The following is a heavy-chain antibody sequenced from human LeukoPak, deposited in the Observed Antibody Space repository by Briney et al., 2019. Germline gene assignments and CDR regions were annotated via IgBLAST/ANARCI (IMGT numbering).Heavy chain of an antibody. CDR2: ISAYNGNT. CDR1: GYTFTSYG. V-gene: IGHV1-18*01. CDR3: ARTADYDFWSGYAFDY. D-gene: IGHD3-3*01. J-gene: IGHJ4*02. Sequence: GASVKVSCKASGYTFTSYGISWVRQAPGQGLEWMGWISAYNGNTNYAQKLQGRVTMTTDTSTSTAYMELRSLRSDDTAVYYCARTADYDFWSGYAFDYWGQGTLVTVSS.